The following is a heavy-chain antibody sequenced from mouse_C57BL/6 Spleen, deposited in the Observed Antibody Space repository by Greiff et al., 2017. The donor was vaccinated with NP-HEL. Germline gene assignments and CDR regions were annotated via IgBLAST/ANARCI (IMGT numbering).Heavy chain of an antibody. CDR2: INPNNGGT. J-gene: IGHJ4*01. D-gene: IGHD2-10*01. CDR1: GYTFTDYY. V-gene: IGHV1-26*01. Sequence: EVQLQQSGPELVKPGASVKISCKASGYTFTDYYMNWVKQSHGKSLEWIGDINPNNGGTSYNQKFKGKATLTVDKSSSTAYMELRSLTSEDSAVSYGARRRAYYGNYDYAMDYWGQGTSVTVSS. CDR3: ARRRAYYGNYDYAMDY.